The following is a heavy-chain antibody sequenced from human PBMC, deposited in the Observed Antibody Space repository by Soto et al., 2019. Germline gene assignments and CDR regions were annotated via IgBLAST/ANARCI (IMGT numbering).Heavy chain of an antibody. CDR2: IYWDDDK. V-gene: IGHV2-5*02. CDR3: AHSWVVRGVIITKRQLGWFVP. J-gene: IGHJ5*02. CDR1: GFSLSTSGVG. Sequence: QITLKESGPTLVNPTQTLTLTCTFSGFSLSTSGVGVCWIRQPPGKALEWLALIYWDDDKRYSPSLKSRRTITKDSSKNQVVSIMTNMAPVDTAPYYCAHSWVVRGVIITKRQLGWFVPWGQGTLVTVSS. D-gene: IGHD3-10*01.